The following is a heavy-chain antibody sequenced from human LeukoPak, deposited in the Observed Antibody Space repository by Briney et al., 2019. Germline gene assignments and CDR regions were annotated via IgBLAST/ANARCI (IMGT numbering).Heavy chain of an antibody. Sequence: ASVKVSCKASGYTFTGYYMHWVRQAPGQGLEWMGWINPNSGGTNYAQKFQGRVTMTRDTSISTAYMELSRLRSDDTAVYYCARGIPTAMDYYYYYMDVWGKGTTVTISS. CDR1: GYTFTGYY. V-gene: IGHV1-2*02. D-gene: IGHD5-18*01. CDR3: ARGIPTAMDYYYYYMDV. J-gene: IGHJ6*03. CDR2: INPNSGGT.